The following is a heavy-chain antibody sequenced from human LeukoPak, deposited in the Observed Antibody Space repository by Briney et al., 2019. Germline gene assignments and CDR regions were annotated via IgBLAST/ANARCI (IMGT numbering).Heavy chain of an antibody. CDR1: GFTFSSYE. Sequence: GGSLRLSCAASGFTFSSYEMNWVRQAPGKGLEWVSYISSSGSTIYYADSVKGRFTISRDNAKNSLYLQMNSLRAEDTAVYYCARLFYNGGSQSYWGQGTLVTVSS. CDR3: ARLFYNGGSQSY. J-gene: IGHJ4*02. V-gene: IGHV3-48*03. D-gene: IGHD2-8*01. CDR2: ISSSGSTI.